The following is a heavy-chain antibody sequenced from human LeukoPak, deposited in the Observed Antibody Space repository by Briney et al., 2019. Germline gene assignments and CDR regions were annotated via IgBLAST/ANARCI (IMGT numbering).Heavy chain of an antibody. CDR2: IYHSGST. J-gene: IGHJ4*02. D-gene: IGHD6-6*01. CDR3: ARMYSSSFYFDY. CDR1: GGSISSGGYY. V-gene: IGHV4-30-2*01. Sequence: SQTLSHTCTVSGGSISSGGYYWSWIRQPPGKGLEWIGYIYHSGSTYYNPSLKSRVTISVDRSKNQFSLKLSSVTAADTAVYYCARMYSSSFYFDYWGQGTLVTVSS.